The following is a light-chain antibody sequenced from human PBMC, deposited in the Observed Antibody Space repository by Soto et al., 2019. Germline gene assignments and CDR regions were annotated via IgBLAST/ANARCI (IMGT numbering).Light chain of an antibody. V-gene: IGKV3-11*01. CDR2: DTS. J-gene: IGKJ1*01. Sequence: EIVLTQSPVTLSLSPGERATLSCRASQSVSRYLAWYQQKLGQAPRLLIYDTSIRATGIPARFSGSGSGTDLTITINSLEPEDFAIYYCQQRTTWLGTFGQGTKVEIK. CDR3: QQRTTWLGT. CDR1: QSVSRY.